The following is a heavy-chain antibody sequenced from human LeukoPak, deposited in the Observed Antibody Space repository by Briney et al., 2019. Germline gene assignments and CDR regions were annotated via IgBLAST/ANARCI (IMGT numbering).Heavy chain of an antibody. J-gene: IGHJ3*02. D-gene: IGHD6-19*01. Sequence: SETLSLTCAVYGGSFSGYYWSWIRQPPGKGLEWIGEINHSGSTNYNPSLKSRVTISVDTSKNQFSLKLRSVTAADTAVYYCARPALIAVAGNDAFDIWGQGTMVTVSS. V-gene: IGHV4-34*01. CDR1: GGSFSGYY. CDR2: INHSGST. CDR3: ARPALIAVAGNDAFDI.